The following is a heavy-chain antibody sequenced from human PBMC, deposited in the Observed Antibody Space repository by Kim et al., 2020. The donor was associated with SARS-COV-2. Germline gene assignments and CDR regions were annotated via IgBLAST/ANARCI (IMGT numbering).Heavy chain of an antibody. J-gene: IGHJ4*02. V-gene: IGHV3-15*01. CDR3: TTEPRSHYYDSSGYYQSAVTDY. Sequence: GGSLRLSCAASGFTFSNAWMSWVRQAPGKGLEWVGRIKSKTDGGTTDYAAPVKGRFTISRDDSKNTLYLQMNSLKTEDTAVYYCTTEPRSHYYDSSGYYQSAVTDYWGQGTLVTVSS. CDR1: GFTFSNAW. CDR2: IKSKTDGGTT. D-gene: IGHD3-22*01.